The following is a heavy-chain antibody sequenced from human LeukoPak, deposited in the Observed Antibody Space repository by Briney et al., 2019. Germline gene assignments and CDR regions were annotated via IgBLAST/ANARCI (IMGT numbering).Heavy chain of an antibody. Sequence: GGSLRLSCAASGFTFSSYDMSWVRQAPGKGLEWVSSITLSGGSTIYADSVEGRFTISSDNSKNTLYLQMNSLGAEDTAVYYCAKRGNPAVGHHYLDVWGEGTTVSVSS. CDR3: AKRGNPAVGHHYLDV. J-gene: IGHJ6*03. D-gene: IGHD2-2*01. V-gene: IGHV3-23*01. CDR1: GFTFSSYD. CDR2: ITLSGGST.